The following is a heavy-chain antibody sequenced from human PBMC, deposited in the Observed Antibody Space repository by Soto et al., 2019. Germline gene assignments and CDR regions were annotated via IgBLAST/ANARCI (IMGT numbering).Heavy chain of an antibody. CDR3: AREGMGFSNWFDP. CDR2: MNSDVSDT. J-gene: IGHJ5*02. D-gene: IGHD2-8*01. V-gene: IGHV3-74*01. CDR1: GFTFSSYW. Sequence: GSLRLSCAASGFTFSSYWMHWVRQAPGRGLVWVSRMNSDVSDTYYADSVKGRFTTSRDNARNTVYLQMNSLRVEDTAVYYCAREGMGFSNWFDPRGQGTLVTVSS.